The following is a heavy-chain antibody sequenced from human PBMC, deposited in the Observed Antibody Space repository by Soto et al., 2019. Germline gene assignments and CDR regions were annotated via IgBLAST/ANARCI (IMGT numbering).Heavy chain of an antibody. J-gene: IGHJ5*02. V-gene: IGHV4-59*08. D-gene: IGHD3-10*01. CDR2: IYYSGST. CDR1: GGSISSYY. Sequence: SETLSLTCTVSGGSISSYYWSWIRQPPGKGLEWIGYIYYSGSTNYNPSLKSRVTISVDTSKNQFSLKLSSVTAADTAVYYCARLWFGEVNWFDPWGQGTLVTVSS. CDR3: ARLWFGEVNWFDP.